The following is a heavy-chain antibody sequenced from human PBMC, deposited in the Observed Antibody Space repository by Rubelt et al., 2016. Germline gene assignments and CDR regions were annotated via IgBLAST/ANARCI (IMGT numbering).Heavy chain of an antibody. J-gene: IGHJ3*02. CDR3: ARDPRSYHALDI. CDR1: GGTFSSYA. V-gene: IGHV1-69*04. CDR2: ITPLFGIA. D-gene: IGHD1-26*01. Sequence: QVQLVQSGAEVKKPGSSVTVSCKASGGTFSSYAISWLRQAPGQEHECMRRITPLFGIANYAPKFQGRVTITADKSTSTAYMELSSLRSEDTAVYYCARDPRSYHALDIWGQGTMVTVSS.